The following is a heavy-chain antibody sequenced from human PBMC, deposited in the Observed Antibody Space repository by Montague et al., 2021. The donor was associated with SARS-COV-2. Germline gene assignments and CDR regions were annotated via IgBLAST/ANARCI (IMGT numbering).Heavy chain of an antibody. J-gene: IGHJ4*02. V-gene: IGHV3-74*01. CDR2: INIDGSVT. CDR3: ESPPRGGYDYPSDY. Sequence: SLRLSCAASGFTFSNYWMHWVRQAPGKGLVWVSRINIDGSVTTYADSVKGRFTISRDNAKNTVYMQMNSLRAEDTAVYYCESPPRGGYDYPSDYWGQGTLVTVSS. CDR1: GFTFSNYW. D-gene: IGHD5-12*01.